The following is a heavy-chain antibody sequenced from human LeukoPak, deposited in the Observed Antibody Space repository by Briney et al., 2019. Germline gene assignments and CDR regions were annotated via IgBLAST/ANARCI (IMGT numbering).Heavy chain of an antibody. CDR3: AGWVITPGLFDY. CDR2: IYYSGST. V-gene: IGHV4-30-4*08. Sequence: SQTLSLTCTGSGDSISSGDYYWSWICQPPGKGLEWIGYIYYSGSTYYNPSLKSRVTISVDTSKNQFSLKLSSVTAADTAVYYCAGWVITPGLFDYWGQGTLVTVSS. D-gene: IGHD3-22*01. J-gene: IGHJ4*02. CDR1: GDSISSGDYY.